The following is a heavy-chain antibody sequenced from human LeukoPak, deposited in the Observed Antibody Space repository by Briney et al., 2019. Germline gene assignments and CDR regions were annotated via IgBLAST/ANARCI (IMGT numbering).Heavy chain of an antibody. CDR3: ARGRANFDP. Sequence: SETLSLTCTVSGVSISSHYWSWIRQPPGKGLEWIGYIYYSGSTNYSPSLKSRVTISVDTSRNHFSLKLNSLTAADTAVYYCARGRANFDPWGQGTMVTVSS. V-gene: IGHV4-59*11. CDR1: GVSISSHY. CDR2: IYYSGST. J-gene: IGHJ5*02.